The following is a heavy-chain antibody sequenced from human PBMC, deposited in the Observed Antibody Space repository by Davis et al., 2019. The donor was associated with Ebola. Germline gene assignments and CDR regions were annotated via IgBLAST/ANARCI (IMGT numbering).Heavy chain of an antibody. CDR2: IKQDGSEK. V-gene: IGHV3-7*03. Sequence: GGSLRLSCVASGFTFSNYWMTWVRQAPVRGLEWVANIKQDGSEKQYVDSVRGRFTISRDNAKNSLYLQMNSLRAEYTAVYYCAKSGLSFGVVKYHYGMDVWGKGTTVTVSS. J-gene: IGHJ6*04. D-gene: IGHD3-3*01. CDR1: GFTFSNYW. CDR3: AKSGLSFGVVKYHYGMDV.